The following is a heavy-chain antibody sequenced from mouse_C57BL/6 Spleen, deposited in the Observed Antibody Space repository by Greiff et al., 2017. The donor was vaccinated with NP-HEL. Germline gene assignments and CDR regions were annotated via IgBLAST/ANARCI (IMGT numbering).Heavy chain of an antibody. V-gene: IGHV14-4*01. CDR3: TTFDSSGSS. D-gene: IGHD3-2*02. CDR1: GFNIKDDY. Sequence: VQLKQSGAELVRPGASVKLSCTASGFNIKDDYMHWVKQRPEQGLEWIGWIDPENGDTEYASKFQGKATITADTSSNTAYLQLSSLTSEDTAVYYCTTFDSSGSSWGQGTTLTVSS. CDR2: IDPENGDT. J-gene: IGHJ2*01.